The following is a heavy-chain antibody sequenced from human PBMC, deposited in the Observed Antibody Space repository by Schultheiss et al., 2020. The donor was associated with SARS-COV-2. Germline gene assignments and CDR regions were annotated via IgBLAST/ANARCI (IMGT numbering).Heavy chain of an antibody. D-gene: IGHD5-18*01. Sequence: GESLKISCAASGFTFSNAWMSWVRQAPGKGLEWISYITSSGSTIYYADSVKGRFTISRDNAKNSLYLQMNSLRAEDTAVYYCARDIQGVSDYWGQGTLVTVSS. J-gene: IGHJ4*02. CDR1: GFTFSNAW. V-gene: IGHV3-11*04. CDR3: ARDIQGVSDY. CDR2: ITSSGSTI.